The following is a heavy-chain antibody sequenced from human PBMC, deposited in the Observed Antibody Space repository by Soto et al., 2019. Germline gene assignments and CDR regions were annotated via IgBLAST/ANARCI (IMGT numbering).Heavy chain of an antibody. CDR3: ARAPYSSGWAFDY. CDR2: ISYDGSNK. Sequence: QVQLVESGGGVVQPGRSLRLSCAASGFTFSSYAMHWVRQAPGKGLEWVAVISYDGSNKYYADSVKGRFTNSRDNSKNTLYLQMNSLRAEDTAVYYCARAPYSSGWAFDYWGQGTLVSVSS. J-gene: IGHJ4*02. D-gene: IGHD6-19*01. CDR1: GFTFSSYA. V-gene: IGHV3-30-3*01.